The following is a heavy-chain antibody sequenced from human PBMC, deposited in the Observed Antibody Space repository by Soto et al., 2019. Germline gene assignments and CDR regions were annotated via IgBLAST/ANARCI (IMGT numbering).Heavy chain of an antibody. CDR2: IKSKTDGGTT. J-gene: IGHJ4*02. Sequence: GGSLRLSCAASGFTFSNAWMSWVRQAPGKGLEWVGRIKSKTDGGTTDYAAPVKGRFTISRDDSKNTLYLQMNSLKTDDTAVYYCTTDLTHCGGDCYWGQGTLVTVSS. CDR3: TTDLTHCGGDCY. D-gene: IGHD2-21*01. V-gene: IGHV3-15*01. CDR1: GFTFSNAW.